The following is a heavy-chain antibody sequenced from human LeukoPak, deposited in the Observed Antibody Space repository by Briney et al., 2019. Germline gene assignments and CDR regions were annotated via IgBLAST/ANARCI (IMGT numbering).Heavy chain of an antibody. J-gene: IGHJ4*02. CDR3: ARALPSSRYYCDY. CDR2: SSTSGTTI. CDR1: GFTFISYE. Sequence: GGSLRLSCAASGFTFISYEMNWVRQAPGKGLEWVSYSSTSGTTIYYADSVKGRFTISRDNAKNSLYLQMNSLRDEDTAIYYCARALPSSRYYCDYWGQGTLVTVSA. V-gene: IGHV3-48*03. D-gene: IGHD6-13*01.